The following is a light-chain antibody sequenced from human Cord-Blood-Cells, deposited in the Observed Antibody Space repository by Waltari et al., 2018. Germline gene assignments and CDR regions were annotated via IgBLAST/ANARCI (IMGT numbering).Light chain of an antibody. V-gene: IGLV2-14*01. CDR3: SSYTSSSYVV. Sequence: QSALTQPASVSGSPGQSITTPCTGTSSDVGGYNYVSWYQQHPGKAPKLMIYDVSIRPSGVSNRFSGSKSGNTASLTISGLQAEDEADYYCSSYTSSSYVVFGGGTKLTVL. CDR2: DVS. CDR1: SSDVGGYNY. J-gene: IGLJ2*01.